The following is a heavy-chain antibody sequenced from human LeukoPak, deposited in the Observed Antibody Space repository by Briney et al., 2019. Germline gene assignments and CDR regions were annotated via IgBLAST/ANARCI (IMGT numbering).Heavy chain of an antibody. Sequence: SETLSLTCTVSGGSISSYYWSWIRQPPGKGLEWIGYIYYSGSTNYNPSLKSRVTISVDTSKNQFSLKLSSVTAADTAVYYCARVVRNYYYGMDVWGQGTLVTVSS. CDR1: GGSISSYY. J-gene: IGHJ6*02. D-gene: IGHD6-6*01. CDR2: IYYSGST. CDR3: ARVVRNYYYGMDV. V-gene: IGHV4-59*01.